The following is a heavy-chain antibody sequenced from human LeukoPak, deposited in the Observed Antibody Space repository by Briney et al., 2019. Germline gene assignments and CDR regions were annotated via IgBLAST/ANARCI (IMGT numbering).Heavy chain of an antibody. CDR2: ISGSGGST. Sequence: PGGSLRLSCAASGFTFSSYAMSWVRQAPGNGLEWVSAISGSGGSTYYADSVKGRFTISRDNSKNTLYLQMNSLRAEDTAVYYCAKDWLQVTAIRGSFDYWGQGTLVTVSS. V-gene: IGHV3-23*01. CDR3: AKDWLQVTAIRGSFDY. D-gene: IGHD2-21*02. CDR1: GFTFSSYA. J-gene: IGHJ4*02.